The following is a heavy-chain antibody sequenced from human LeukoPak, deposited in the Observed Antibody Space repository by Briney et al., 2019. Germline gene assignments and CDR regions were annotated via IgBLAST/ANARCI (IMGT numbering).Heavy chain of an antibody. V-gene: IGHV1-69*04. CDR2: IIPILGIA. Sequence: ASVKVSCKASGGTFSSYAISWVRQAPGQGLEWMGRIIPILGIANYAQKFQGRVTITADKSTSTAYMELSSLRSEDTAVYYCAEGIRYFEGEYFDYWGQGTLVTVSS. D-gene: IGHD3-9*01. CDR3: AEGIRYFEGEYFDY. J-gene: IGHJ4*02. CDR1: GGTFSSYA.